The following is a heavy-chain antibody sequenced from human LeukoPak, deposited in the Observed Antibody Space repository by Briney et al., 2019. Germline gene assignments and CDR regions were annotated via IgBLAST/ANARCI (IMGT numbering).Heavy chain of an antibody. CDR3: ARGQYGSGSYGPGVDY. J-gene: IGHJ4*02. Sequence: GRSLRLSCAASGFTFSSYGMHWVRQAPGKGLEWVAVIWYDGSNKYYADSVKGRFTISRDNSKNTLYLQMNSLRAEDTAVYYCARGQYGSGSYGPGVDYWGQGTLVTVSS. CDR2: IWYDGSNK. D-gene: IGHD3-10*01. V-gene: IGHV3-33*01. CDR1: GFTFSSYG.